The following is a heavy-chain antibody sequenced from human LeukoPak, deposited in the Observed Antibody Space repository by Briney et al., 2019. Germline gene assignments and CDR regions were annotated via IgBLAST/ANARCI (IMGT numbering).Heavy chain of an antibody. Sequence: PGGSLRLSCAASGFTFSNYAMSWVRQAPGKGLEWVSAISGSGGSTYYADSLKGRFTISRDNSNNTLWLQMNSLRAEDTALYFCARGAGYYIHSGNAFDIWGQGTLVTVSS. CDR2: ISGSGGST. J-gene: IGHJ3*02. V-gene: IGHV3-23*01. CDR1: GFTFSNYA. D-gene: IGHD1-26*01. CDR3: ARGAGYYIHSGNAFDI.